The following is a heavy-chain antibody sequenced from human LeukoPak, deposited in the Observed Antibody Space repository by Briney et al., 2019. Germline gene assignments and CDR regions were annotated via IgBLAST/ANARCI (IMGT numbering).Heavy chain of an antibody. CDR1: GYSISSGYV. V-gene: IGHV4-38-2*02. D-gene: IGHD1-1*01. CDR3: ARVNWNPDY. Sequence: SETLSLTCTLSGYSISSGYVWGWFRQPPGKGLEWIGSISHGGNTFYNPSLKSRVTISLVTSTNQFSLTLSSVTAADTAVYYCARVNWNPDYWGQGTLVTVSS. J-gene: IGHJ4*02. CDR2: ISHGGNT.